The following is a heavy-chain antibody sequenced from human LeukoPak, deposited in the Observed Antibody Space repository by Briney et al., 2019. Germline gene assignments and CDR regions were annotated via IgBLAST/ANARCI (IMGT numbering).Heavy chain of an antibody. J-gene: IGHJ4*02. CDR2: INPNSGGT. CDR3: ARDTGPRGLRFLEWWGGFDY. V-gene: IGHV1-2*02. Sequence: ASVKVSCKASGYTFTGYYMHWVRQAPGQGLEWMGWINPNSGGTNYAQKFQGRVTMTRDTSISTAHMELSRLRSDDTAVYYCARDTGPRGLRFLEWWGGFDYWGQGTLVTVSS. D-gene: IGHD3-3*01. CDR1: GYTFTGYY.